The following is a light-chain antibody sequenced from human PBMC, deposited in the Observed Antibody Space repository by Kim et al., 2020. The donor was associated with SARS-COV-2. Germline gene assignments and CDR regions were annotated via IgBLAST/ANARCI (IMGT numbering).Light chain of an antibody. J-gene: IGKJ4*01. CDR3: QQNGSSPLT. Sequence: EIVLTQSPGTLSLSPGQRATLSCRASQSVASSYLAWYQQKPGQAPRLLIYGASSRATGIPDRFSGSGSGTDFTLTISRLEPEDFAVYYCQQNGSSPLTVGGGTKGDIK. CDR1: QSVASSY. CDR2: GAS. V-gene: IGKV3-20*01.